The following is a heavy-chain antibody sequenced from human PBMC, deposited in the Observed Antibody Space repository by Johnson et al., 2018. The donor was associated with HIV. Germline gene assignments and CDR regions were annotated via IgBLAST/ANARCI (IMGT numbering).Heavy chain of an antibody. CDR1: GFTFSYYA. CDR3: ARDLYSGYGGRAFDI. Sequence: QVQLVESGGGVVQPGRSLRLSCAASGFTFSYYAMHWVRQAPGKGLEWVAVISYEGSTKYYADSVKGRFTISRDNSKNTLYLQMNSLRAEDTAVYYCARDLYSGYGGRAFDIWGQGTMVTVSS. CDR2: ISYEGSTK. V-gene: IGHV3-30*04. J-gene: IGHJ3*02. D-gene: IGHD5-12*01.